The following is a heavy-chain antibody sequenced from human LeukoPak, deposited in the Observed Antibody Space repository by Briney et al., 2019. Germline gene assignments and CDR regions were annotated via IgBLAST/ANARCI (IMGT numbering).Heavy chain of an antibody. D-gene: IGHD5-18*01. J-gene: IGHJ5*02. Sequence: GASVKVSCKASGYTFTSYGISWVRQAPGQGLEWMGWISAYNGNTNYAQKLQGRVTMTTDTSTSTAYMQLRSLRSDDTAVYYCARVGGWIQLPNWFDPWGQGTLVTVSS. V-gene: IGHV1-18*01. CDR2: ISAYNGNT. CDR1: GYTFTSYG. CDR3: ARVGGWIQLPNWFDP.